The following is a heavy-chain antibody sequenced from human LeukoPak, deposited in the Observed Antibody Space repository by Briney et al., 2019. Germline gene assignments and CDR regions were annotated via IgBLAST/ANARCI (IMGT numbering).Heavy chain of an antibody. V-gene: IGHV4-34*01. CDR3: ARGGGRITIFGVVTRSSRSFDY. Sequence: SETLSLTCAVHGGSFSGYYWSWIRQPPGKGLEWIGEINHSGSTNYNPSLKSRVTISVDTSKNQFSLKLSSVTAADTAVYYCARGGGRITIFGVVTRSSRSFDYWGQGTLVTVSS. CDR1: GGSFSGYY. J-gene: IGHJ4*02. CDR2: INHSGST. D-gene: IGHD3-3*01.